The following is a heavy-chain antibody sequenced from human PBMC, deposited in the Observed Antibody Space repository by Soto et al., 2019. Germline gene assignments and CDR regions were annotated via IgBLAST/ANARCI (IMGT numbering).Heavy chain of an antibody. V-gene: IGHV3-30*04. D-gene: IGHD3-16*01. CDR3: VRQSGGLDF. CDR1: GFTFNTHT. Sequence: GGSLRLSCAASGFTFNTHTLHWVRQAPGKGLEWVAVIPFDGRANSYAASVRGRFTISRDNSRNTLYLHMNSLRSEDTAIYYCVRQSGGLDFWGQGTLVTVS. J-gene: IGHJ4*02. CDR2: IPFDGRAN.